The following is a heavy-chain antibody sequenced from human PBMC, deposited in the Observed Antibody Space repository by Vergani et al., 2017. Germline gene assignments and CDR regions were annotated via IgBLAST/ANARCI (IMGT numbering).Heavy chain of an antibody. CDR1: GGSISSYY. J-gene: IGHJ5*02. CDR2: IYYSGST. Sequence: QVQLQESGPGLVKPSETLSLTCTVSGGSISSYYWSWIRQPPGKGLEWIGYIYYSGSTNYNPSLKSRVTISVDTSKNQFSLKLSSVTAADTAVYYCARDNYDFWSGFVRWFDTWGQGTLVTVSS. CDR3: ARDNYDFWSGFVRWFDT. D-gene: IGHD3-3*01. V-gene: IGHV4-59*01.